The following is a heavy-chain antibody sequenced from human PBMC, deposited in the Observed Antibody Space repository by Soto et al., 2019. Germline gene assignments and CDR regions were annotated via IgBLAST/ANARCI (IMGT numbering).Heavy chain of an antibody. CDR3: ARATTANHYYYYYGMDV. V-gene: IGHV4-59*12. CDR1: GGSISSYY. J-gene: IGHJ6*02. Sequence: SETLSLTCTVSGGSISSYYWSWIRQPPGKGLEWIGYINYSGSTNYNPSLKSRVTISVDTSKNQFSLKLSSVTAADTAVYYCARATTANHYYYYYGMDVWAQGTTVTVSS. CDR2: INYSGST. D-gene: IGHD4-17*01.